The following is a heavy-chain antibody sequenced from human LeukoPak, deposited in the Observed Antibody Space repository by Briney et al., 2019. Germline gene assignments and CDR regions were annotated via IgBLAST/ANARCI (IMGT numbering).Heavy chain of an antibody. CDR2: IYYSGST. J-gene: IGHJ4*02. CDR1: GGSISSSSYY. Sequence: PSETLSLTCTVSGGSISSSSYYWGWIRQPPGKGLEWIGSIYYSGSTYYNPSLKSRVTISVDPSKNQFSLKLSSVTAADTAVYYCARFNGLYYDILTGYYKKRYYFDYWGQGTLVTVSS. D-gene: IGHD3-9*01. CDR3: ARFNGLYYDILTGYYKKRYYFDY. V-gene: IGHV4-39*07.